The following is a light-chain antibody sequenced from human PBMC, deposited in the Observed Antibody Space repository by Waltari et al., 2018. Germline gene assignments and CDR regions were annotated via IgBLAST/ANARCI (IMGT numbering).Light chain of an antibody. CDR2: DVS. CDR3: QQRDSWPRT. V-gene: IGKV3-11*01. Sequence: EIVLTQSPATLSLSPGDRAALSCRASRSVTTELAWYQQKPGQAPRLLIYDVSNRATGVPARFSGSGSGTDFTLTISSLDPEDFAVYYCQQRDSWPRTFGGGTKVEFK. CDR1: RSVTTE. J-gene: IGKJ4*01.